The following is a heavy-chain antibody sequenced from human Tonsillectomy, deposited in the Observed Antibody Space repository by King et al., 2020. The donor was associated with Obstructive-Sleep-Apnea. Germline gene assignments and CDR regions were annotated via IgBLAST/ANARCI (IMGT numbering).Heavy chain of an antibody. V-gene: IGHV4-59*01. CDR2: IYYSGST. J-gene: IGHJ4*02. CDR1: GGSISTYY. CDR3: ARAYYGDFDS. Sequence: VQLQESGPGLVKPSETLSLTCTVSGGSISTYYWSRIRQPPGKGLEWIGDIYYSGSTNYNPSLKSRVTISVDTSKNQFSLNLTSVTAADTAVYYCARAYYGDFDSWGQGTLVTVSS. D-gene: IGHD3-16*01.